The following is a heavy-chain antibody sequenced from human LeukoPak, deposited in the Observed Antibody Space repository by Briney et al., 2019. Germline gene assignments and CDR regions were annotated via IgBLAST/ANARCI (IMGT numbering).Heavy chain of an antibody. CDR1: GGSFSGYY. V-gene: IGHV4-34*01. D-gene: IGHD6-19*01. J-gene: IGHJ6*03. CDR2: IDHSGST. Sequence: SETLSLTCAFYGGSFSGYYWSWIRQPPGKGLEWIGGIDHSGSTNYNPSLKSRVTISVDTSKNQFSLKLSSVTAADTAVYYCARAWRDSSGWYVDYYYYYMDVWGKGTTVTVSS. CDR3: ARAWRDSSGWYVDYYYYYMDV.